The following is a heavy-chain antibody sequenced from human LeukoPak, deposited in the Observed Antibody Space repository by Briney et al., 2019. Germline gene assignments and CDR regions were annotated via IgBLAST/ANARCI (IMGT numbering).Heavy chain of an antibody. Sequence: GGSLRLSCAASGFIFSTYNMNWVRQAPGKGLEWVSYISNSSSTIYYADSVKGRFTISRDNAKNSLYLQMNSLRDEDTGVYYCAREYYYDSGGYYYGAFDAFDIWGQGTMVTVSS. V-gene: IGHV3-48*02. CDR2: ISNSSSTI. J-gene: IGHJ3*02. D-gene: IGHD3-22*01. CDR1: GFIFSTYN. CDR3: AREYYYDSGGYYYGAFDAFDI.